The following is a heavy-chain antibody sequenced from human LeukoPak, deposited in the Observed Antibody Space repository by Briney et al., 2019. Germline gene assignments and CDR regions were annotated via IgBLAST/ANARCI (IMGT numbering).Heavy chain of an antibody. CDR1: GGTFSSYT. D-gene: IGHD3-22*01. J-gene: IGHJ4*02. V-gene: IGHV1-69*02. CDR3: ARIPWPCYYDSSGYYPGSYFDY. CDR2: IIPILGIA. Sequence: ASVKVSCKASGGTFSSYTISWVRQAPGQGLEWMGRIIPILGIANYAQKFQGRVTITADKSTSTAYMELSSLRSEDTAVYYCARIPWPCYYDSSGYYPGSYFDYWGQGTLVTVSS.